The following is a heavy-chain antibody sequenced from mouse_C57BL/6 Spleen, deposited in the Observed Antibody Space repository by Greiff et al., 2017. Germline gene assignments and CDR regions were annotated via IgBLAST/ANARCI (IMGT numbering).Heavy chain of an antibody. V-gene: IGHV5-16*01. D-gene: IGHD2-4*01. Sequence: EVMLVESEGGLVQPGSSMKLSCTASGFTFSDYYMAWVRQVPEKGLEWVANINYDGSSTYYLDSLKSRFIISRDNAKNILYLQMSSLKSEDTATYYCARAGLRRDWYFDVWGTGTTVTVSS. CDR2: INYDGSST. CDR1: GFTFSDYY. J-gene: IGHJ1*03. CDR3: ARAGLRRDWYFDV.